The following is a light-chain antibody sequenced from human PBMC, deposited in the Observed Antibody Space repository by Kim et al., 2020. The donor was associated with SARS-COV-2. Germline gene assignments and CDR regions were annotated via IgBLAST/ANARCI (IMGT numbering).Light chain of an antibody. CDR1: QSVRSN. J-gene: IGKJ3*01. CDR2: DSS. Sequence: SPGDRPHRSCSASQSVRSNLAWYQQEPGQAHRLLIYDSSTRTTDIPARFSGSGSGTEFTLTISSLQSEDFAVYYCQQYNNWPPFTFGPGTKVDIK. V-gene: IGKV3-15*01. CDR3: QQYNNWPPFT.